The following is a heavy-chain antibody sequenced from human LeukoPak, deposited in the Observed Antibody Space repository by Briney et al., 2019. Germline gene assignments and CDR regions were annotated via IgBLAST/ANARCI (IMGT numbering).Heavy chain of an antibody. D-gene: IGHD2-2*01. J-gene: IGHJ6*03. CDR2: FDPEDGET. Sequence: GASVKVSCKVSGYTLTELSMHWVRQAPGKGLEWMGGFDPEDGETIYAQKFQGRVTMTEDTSTDTAYMELSSLRSEDTAVYYCATLGYCSSTSCNYYYYYYYMDVWGKGTTVTVSS. CDR3: ATLGYCSSTSCNYYYYYYYMDV. CDR1: GYTLTELS. V-gene: IGHV1-24*01.